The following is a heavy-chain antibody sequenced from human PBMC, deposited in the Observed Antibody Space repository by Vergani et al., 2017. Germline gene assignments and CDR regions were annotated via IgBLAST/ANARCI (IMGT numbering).Heavy chain of an antibody. J-gene: IGHJ6*03. Sequence: QLQLQESGSGLVKPSQTLSLTCAVSGDSITNGGFSWNRMRQPPGKGTEWIGYIFPSGNSDYNLSLKNRVSISLDKSKNQLSRWVNSVTDADTAVYFCARASLRALVCDYYYMDVWVKGKTVVVSS. V-gene: IGHV4-30-2*01. CDR2: IFPSGNS. CDR1: GDSITNGGFS. CDR3: ARASLRALVCDYYYMDV. D-gene: IGHD3-16*01.